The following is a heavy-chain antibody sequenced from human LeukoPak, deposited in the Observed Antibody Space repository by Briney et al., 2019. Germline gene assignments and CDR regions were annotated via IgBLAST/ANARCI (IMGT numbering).Heavy chain of an antibody. J-gene: IGHJ4*02. Sequence: GGSLRLSCAASGFTFSSYSMNWVRQAPGKGLEWVSYISRSSSSTYYADSVKGRFTISRDNAKNSLYLQMNSLRAEDTAIYYCTRVGYIDEGIDYWGQGTLVTVSS. D-gene: IGHD5-24*01. CDR1: GFTFSSYS. V-gene: IGHV3-48*04. CDR3: TRVGYIDEGIDY. CDR2: ISRSSSST.